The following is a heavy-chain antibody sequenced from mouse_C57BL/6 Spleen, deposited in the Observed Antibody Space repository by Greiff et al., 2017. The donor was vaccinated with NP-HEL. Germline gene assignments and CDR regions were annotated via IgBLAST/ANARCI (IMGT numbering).Heavy chain of an antibody. CDR2: IDPSDSYT. J-gene: IGHJ4*01. V-gene: IGHV1-50*01. D-gene: IGHD1-1*01. Sequence: QVHVKQPGAELVKPGASVKLSCKASGYTFTSYWMQWVKQRPGQGLEWIGEIDPSDSYTNYIPTFKGKATLTVDTSSSTAYMQLSSLTSEDSAVYYCARGYGSSHYAMDYWGQGTSVTVSS. CDR3: ARGYGSSHYAMDY. CDR1: GYTFTSYW.